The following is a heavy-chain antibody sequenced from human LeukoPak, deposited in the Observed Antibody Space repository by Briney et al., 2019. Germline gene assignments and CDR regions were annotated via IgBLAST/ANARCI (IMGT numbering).Heavy chain of an antibody. D-gene: IGHD1-7*01. J-gene: IGHJ4*02. Sequence: PSETLSLTCTVSGGSINSHYWSWFRQSPGKGLEWIGHSFYSGSTNYSPSLRSRVTISVDRPNNKFSLRLRSVTAADTAIYYCARGTGNWNFGVWGRGSLIIVSS. V-gene: IGHV4-59*11. CDR2: SFYSGST. CDR1: GGSINSHY. CDR3: ARGTGNWNFGV.